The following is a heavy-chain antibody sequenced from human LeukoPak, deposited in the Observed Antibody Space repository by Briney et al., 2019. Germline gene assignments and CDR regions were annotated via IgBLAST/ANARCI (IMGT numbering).Heavy chain of an antibody. V-gene: IGHV3-7*03. J-gene: IGHJ6*02. CDR2: IKQDGSEK. CDR1: GFTFSSYW. D-gene: IGHD2-21*02. Sequence: GGSLRLSCAASGFTFSSYWMSWVRQAPGKGLEWVANIKQDGSEKYYVDSVKGRFTMSRDNAKNSLYLQMNGLRAEDTALYYCAKDLTPSDYYYYYGMDVWGQGTTVTVSS. CDR3: AKDLTPSDYYYYYGMDV.